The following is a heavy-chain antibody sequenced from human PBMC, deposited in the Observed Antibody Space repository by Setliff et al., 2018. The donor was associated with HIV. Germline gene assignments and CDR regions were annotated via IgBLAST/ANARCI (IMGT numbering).Heavy chain of an antibody. J-gene: IGHJ3*02. D-gene: IGHD6-13*01. CDR1: GYTFTSYG. CDR2: ISAFSGNT. Sequence: GASVKVSCKASGYTFTSYGISWVRQAPGQGLEWMAWISAFSGNTHYAQKFRGRVTMTTDTSTSTAYMELRSLRSDDTAVYYCARDTAEYSSSWYREEDAFDIWGQGTMVTVSS. CDR3: ARDTAEYSSSWYREEDAFDI. V-gene: IGHV1-18*01.